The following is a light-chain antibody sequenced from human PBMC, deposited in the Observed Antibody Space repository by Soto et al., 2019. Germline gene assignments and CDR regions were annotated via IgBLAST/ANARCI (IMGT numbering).Light chain of an antibody. Sequence: LTQPPSASGSPGQSVTISCTGTSSDVGGYNYVSWYQQHPGKAPKLMIYEVSNRPSGVSSRFSGSKSANTASLTISGLQAEDEADYYCSSYTGTSALLFGGGTKVTVL. J-gene: IGLJ3*02. V-gene: IGLV2-14*01. CDR2: EVS. CDR3: SSYTGTSALL. CDR1: SSDVGGYNY.